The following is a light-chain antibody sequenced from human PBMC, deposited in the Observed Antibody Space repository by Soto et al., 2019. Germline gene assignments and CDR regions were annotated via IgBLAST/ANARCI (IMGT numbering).Light chain of an antibody. CDR3: QQRSNWPPIT. CDR2: DAS. J-gene: IGKJ5*01. CDR1: QSVSSY. Sequence: VLTQSPATLSSCPGDRVTLPCRASQSVSSYLAWYQQKPGQAPRLLIFDASNRATGVPARFSGSGSGTDFTLTISSLEPEDFAVYYCQQRSNWPPITFGQGARLEI. V-gene: IGKV3-11*01.